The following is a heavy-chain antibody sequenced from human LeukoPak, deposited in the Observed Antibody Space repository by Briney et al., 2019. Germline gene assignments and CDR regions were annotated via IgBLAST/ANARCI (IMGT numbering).Heavy chain of an antibody. V-gene: IGHV3-15*01. Sequence: PGRSLRLSCAASGFTLSYYWMHWVLQAPGKGLEWVGRIKSKTDGGTTDYAAPVKGRFTISRDDSKNTLYLQMNSLKTEDTAVYYCTTVDIVATIQGGFWYYGMDVWGQGTTVTVSS. D-gene: IGHD5-12*01. CDR2: IKSKTDGGTT. CDR1: GFTLSYYW. J-gene: IGHJ6*02. CDR3: TTVDIVATIQGGFWYYGMDV.